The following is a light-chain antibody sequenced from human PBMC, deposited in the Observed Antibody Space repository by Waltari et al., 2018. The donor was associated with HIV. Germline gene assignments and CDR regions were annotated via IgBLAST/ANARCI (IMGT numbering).Light chain of an antibody. J-gene: IGLJ2*01. CDR3: QVWDGDSNHVV. CDR1: NIGRRS. Sequence: SYMLTQPPSVSVAQGETAGITCAGDNIGRRSVQWYQQKAGQAPVLVIYYDITRPSGIPERFSGSNSDNTATLTISRVEAGDEADYYCQVWDGDSNHVVFGGGTKLTVL. V-gene: IGLV3-21*04. CDR2: YDI.